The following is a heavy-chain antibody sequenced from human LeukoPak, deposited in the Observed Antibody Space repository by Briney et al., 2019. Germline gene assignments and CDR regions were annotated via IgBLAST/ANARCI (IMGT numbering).Heavy chain of an antibody. V-gene: IGHV3-48*03. Sequence: GGSVRLSCVVSGFTLRSYEMNWVRQAPGKGLEWISYLSSSGTTIYYADSVKGRFTISRDNAKNSLYLQMNSLRVEDTALYFCARETQGLDFWGQGILVTVSS. CDR1: GFTLRSYE. D-gene: IGHD4-23*01. J-gene: IGHJ4*01. CDR2: LSSSGTTI. CDR3: ARETQGLDF.